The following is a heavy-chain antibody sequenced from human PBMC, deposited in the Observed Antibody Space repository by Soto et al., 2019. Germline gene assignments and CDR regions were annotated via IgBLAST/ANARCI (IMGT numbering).Heavy chain of an antibody. D-gene: IGHD3-10*01. CDR1: GFSFTTYW. Sequence: PGESLKISCEGSGFSFTTYWIGWVRQMPGKGLEWMGIIYPGDSDARYSPSFQGQVTISADKSISTAYLQWSSLKASDTAMYYCARLRVTMIRGVPRYFYGLDIWGQGTTVTVSS. J-gene: IGHJ6*02. V-gene: IGHV5-51*01. CDR2: IYPGDSDA. CDR3: ARLRVTMIRGVPRYFYGLDI.